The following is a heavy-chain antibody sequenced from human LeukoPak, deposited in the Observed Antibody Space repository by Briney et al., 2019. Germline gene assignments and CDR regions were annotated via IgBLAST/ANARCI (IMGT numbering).Heavy chain of an antibody. CDR1: GGSISSYY. J-gene: IGHJ3*02. Sequence: PSEPLSLTCSVSGGSISSYYWSWIRQPAGKGLEWIGRIYTSGTTNYNPSLKSRVTMSVDTSKNQSSLKLNSVTAADTAVYYCARDQTYYDTSGFSLYAFDIRGQGTMVTVSS. CDR2: IYTSGTT. V-gene: IGHV4-4*07. D-gene: IGHD3-22*01. CDR3: ARDQTYYDTSGFSLYAFDI.